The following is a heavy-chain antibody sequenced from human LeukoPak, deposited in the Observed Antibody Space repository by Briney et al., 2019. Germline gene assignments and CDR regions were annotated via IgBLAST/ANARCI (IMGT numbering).Heavy chain of an antibody. Sequence: PGGSLRLSCAASGFTFSIYEMNWVRQAPGKGLEWVSYISSSGSTIYYADSVKGRFTISRDNAKNSLYLQMNSLRAEDAAVYYCARALWFGETFPAYWGQGTLVTVSS. J-gene: IGHJ4*02. V-gene: IGHV3-48*03. CDR1: GFTFSIYE. D-gene: IGHD3-10*01. CDR2: ISSSGSTI. CDR3: ARALWFGETFPAY.